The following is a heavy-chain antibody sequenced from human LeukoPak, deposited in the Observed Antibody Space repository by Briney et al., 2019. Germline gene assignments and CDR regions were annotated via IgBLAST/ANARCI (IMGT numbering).Heavy chain of an antibody. J-gene: IGHJ6*03. CDR1: GDSVSSNSAA. V-gene: IGHV6-1*01. Sequence: SQTLSLTCAISGDSVSSNSAAWNWIRQSPSRGLEWLGWTYYRSKWYNDYAVSVKSRITINPDTSKNQFSLQLNSVTPEDTAVYYCARDRLYYDILTGSYYYYYMDVWGKGTTVTISS. D-gene: IGHD3-9*01. CDR2: TYYRSKWYN. CDR3: ARDRLYYDILTGSYYYYYMDV.